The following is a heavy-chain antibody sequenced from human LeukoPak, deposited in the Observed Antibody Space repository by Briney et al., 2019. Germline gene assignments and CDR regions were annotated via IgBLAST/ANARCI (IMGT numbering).Heavy chain of an antibody. Sequence: ASVKVSCKASGYTFTSYYMHWVRQAPGQGLEWMGIINPSGGSTSYAQKFQGRVTMTRDTSTSTVYMVLSSLRSEDTAVYYCAREKSLVCSSGSCETALFDYWGQGTLVTVSS. V-gene: IGHV1-46*01. CDR2: INPSGGST. CDR3: AREKSLVCSSGSCETALFDY. D-gene: IGHD2-15*01. CDR1: GYTFTSYY. J-gene: IGHJ4*02.